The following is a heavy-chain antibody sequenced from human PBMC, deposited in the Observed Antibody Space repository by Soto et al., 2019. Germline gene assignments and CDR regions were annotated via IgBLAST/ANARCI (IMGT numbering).Heavy chain of an antibody. CDR1: GGSISSSSYY. CDR3: ARQRRGYDLGGKGAFDI. D-gene: IGHD5-12*01. J-gene: IGHJ3*02. V-gene: IGHV4-39*01. Sequence: SETLSLTCTVSGGSISSSSYYWGWIRQPPGKGLEWIGSIYYSGSTYYNPSLKSRVTISVDTSNNQFSLKLSSVTAADTAVYYCARQRRGYDLGGKGAFDIWGQGTMVTVSS. CDR2: IYYSGST.